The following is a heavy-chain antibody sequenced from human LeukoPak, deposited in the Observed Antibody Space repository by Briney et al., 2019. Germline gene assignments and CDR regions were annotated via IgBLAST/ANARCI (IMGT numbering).Heavy chain of an antibody. Sequence: SETLSLTCAVYGGSFSGYYWSWIRQPPGKGLEWIGEINKSGSTNYNPSLKSRVTISVDTSKNQFSLKLSSVTAADTAVYYCARYGRRGHNWFDPWGQGTLVTVSS. D-gene: IGHD4-17*01. CDR3: ARYGRRGHNWFDP. CDR2: INKSGST. V-gene: IGHV4-34*01. CDR1: GGSFSGYY. J-gene: IGHJ5*02.